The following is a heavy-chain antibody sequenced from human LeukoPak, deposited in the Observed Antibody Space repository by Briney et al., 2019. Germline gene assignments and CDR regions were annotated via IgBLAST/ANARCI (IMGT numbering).Heavy chain of an antibody. V-gene: IGHV1-46*01. Sequence: EASVKVSCKASGGTFSSYAISWVRQAPGQGLEWMGIINPSGGSTSYAQKFQGRVTMTRDRSTRTVYMELSSLRFEDTAVYYCARGFTPGIAAAADYWGQGTLVTVSS. J-gene: IGHJ4*02. CDR3: ARGFTPGIAAAADY. CDR2: INPSGGST. D-gene: IGHD6-13*01. CDR1: GGTFSSYA.